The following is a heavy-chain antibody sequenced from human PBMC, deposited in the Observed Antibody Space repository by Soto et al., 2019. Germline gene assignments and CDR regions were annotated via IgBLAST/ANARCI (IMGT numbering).Heavy chain of an antibody. J-gene: IGHJ6*02. D-gene: IGHD3-22*01. CDR2: IYYSGST. CDR1: GGSISSGGYY. V-gene: IGHV4-31*03. Sequence: PSETLSLTCTVSGGSISSGGYYWSWIRQHPGKGLEWIGYIYYSGSTYYNPSLKSRVTISVDTSKNQFSLKLSSVTAADTAVYYCARSKVDYYDSSGPFGMDVWGQGTTVTVSS. CDR3: ARSKVDYYDSSGPFGMDV.